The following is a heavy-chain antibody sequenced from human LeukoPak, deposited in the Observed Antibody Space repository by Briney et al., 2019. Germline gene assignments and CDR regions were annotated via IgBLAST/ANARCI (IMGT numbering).Heavy chain of an antibody. CDR1: GGSITNTNY. V-gene: IGHV4-4*02. CDR3: ARDHGAAAINWFDP. Sequence: SETLSLTCGVSGGSITNTNYWTWVRQPPGKGLEWIGEVNLQGSTNYNPSLMGRVAISVDTSENHISLQLTSVTAADTAVYYCARDHGAAAINWFDPWGQGTLVTVSS. CDR2: VNLQGST. J-gene: IGHJ5*02. D-gene: IGHD6-13*01.